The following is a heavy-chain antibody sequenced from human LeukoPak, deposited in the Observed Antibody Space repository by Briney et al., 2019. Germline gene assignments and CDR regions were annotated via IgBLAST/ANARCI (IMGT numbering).Heavy chain of an antibody. J-gene: IGHJ4*02. CDR1: GGSFSGYY. CDR3: ARQEPTYGDLWY. CDR2: INHSGST. Sequence: PSETLSLTCAVYGGSFSGYYWSWIRQPPGKGLEWIGEINHSGSTNYNPSLKSRVTISVDTSKNQFSLKLSSVTAADTAVYYCARQEPTYGDLWYWGQGTLVTVSS. D-gene: IGHD4-17*01. V-gene: IGHV4-34*01.